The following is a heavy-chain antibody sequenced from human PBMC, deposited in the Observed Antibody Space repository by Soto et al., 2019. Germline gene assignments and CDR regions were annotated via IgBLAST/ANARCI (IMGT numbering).Heavy chain of an antibody. CDR1: GGSIISHH. J-gene: IGHJ3*02. Sequence: XETLSLSCTVSGGSIISHHWSWIRQPPGKGLEWIGYISHSGSSTHNPSLKSRVTISVDTSKNQFSLKLRSVTVADTAVYYCAREGPLSGDAFDIWGQGTMVTVSS. CDR3: AREGPLSGDAFDI. CDR2: ISHSGSS. V-gene: IGHV4-59*11.